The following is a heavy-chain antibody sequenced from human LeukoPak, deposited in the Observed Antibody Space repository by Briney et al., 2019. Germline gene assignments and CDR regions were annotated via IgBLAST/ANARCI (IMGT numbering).Heavy chain of an antibody. CDR1: GFTFSSSW. V-gene: IGHV3-74*01. CDR3: TRDWYSSSDH. J-gene: IGHJ4*02. CDR2: INSDGSSI. D-gene: IGHD6-6*01. Sequence: GGSLRLSCAASGFTFSSSWMHWVRQAPGKGLVWVSRINSDGSSITYADSVKGRFTISRDNAKNTLYLQMDSLRAEDTAVYYCTRDWYSSSDHWGQGTLVTVSS.